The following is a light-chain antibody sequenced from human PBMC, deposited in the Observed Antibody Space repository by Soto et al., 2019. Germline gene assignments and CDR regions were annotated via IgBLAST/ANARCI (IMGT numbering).Light chain of an antibody. CDR2: DAS. CDR3: QQYNSYSLWT. J-gene: IGKJ1*01. CDR1: QSISSW. Sequence: DIQMTQSPSTLSASVGDRVTITCRASQSISSWLAWYQQKPGKAPKLLIYDASSLKSGVPSRFSGSGSGTEFTLTISSLQPDDFATYYCQQYNSYSLWTFGQGTKVDIK. V-gene: IGKV1-5*01.